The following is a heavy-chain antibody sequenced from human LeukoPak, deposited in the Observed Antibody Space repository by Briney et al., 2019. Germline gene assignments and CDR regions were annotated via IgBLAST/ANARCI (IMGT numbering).Heavy chain of an antibody. CDR3: ARDGRPLDY. CDR1: GITFSRYW. Sequence: GGSLRLSCVDSGITFSRYWMSWVRQAPGKGLEWVANIKQDGGEKYYVDSVKGRFTISRDNAKNSLYLQMNGLRVEDTAVYYCARDGRPLDYWGQGTLVTVSS. CDR2: IKQDGGEK. V-gene: IGHV3-7*03. J-gene: IGHJ4*02.